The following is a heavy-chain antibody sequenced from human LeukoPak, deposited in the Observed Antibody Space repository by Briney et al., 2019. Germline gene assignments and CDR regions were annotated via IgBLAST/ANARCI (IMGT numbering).Heavy chain of an antibody. D-gene: IGHD2/OR15-2a*01. J-gene: IGHJ4*02. CDR1: GFTFSTFG. V-gene: IGHV3-23*01. CDR2: ISDTGGYT. Sequence: GGSLRLSCVVSGFTFSTFGMSWVRQAPGKGLEWVSSISDTGGYTYYADSMKGRFTISRDNSKNTLYLQMNSLRAEDTAVYHCANGGSMAHEKIHNWGQGTLVTVSS. CDR3: ANGGSMAHEKIHN.